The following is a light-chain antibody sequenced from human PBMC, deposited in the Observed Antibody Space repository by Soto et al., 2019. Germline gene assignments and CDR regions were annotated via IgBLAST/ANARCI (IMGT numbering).Light chain of an antibody. V-gene: IGLV1-47*01. CDR2: RNN. J-gene: IGLJ2*01. Sequence: QAVVTQPPSASGIPGQRVAISCSGSSPNIGSNFAYWYQHFPGTAPKLLILRNNQRPSGVPDRFSASKSGTSASLSISGLRPEDEADYYCAAWDDSLKSVVFGGGTKLTVL. CDR3: AAWDDSLKSVV. CDR1: SPNIGSNF.